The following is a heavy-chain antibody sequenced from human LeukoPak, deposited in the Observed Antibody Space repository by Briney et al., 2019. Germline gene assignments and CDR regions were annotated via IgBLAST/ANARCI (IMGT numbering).Heavy chain of an antibody. J-gene: IGHJ6*04. V-gene: IGHV3-48*03. D-gene: IGHD3-10*02. CDR1: GSGFIFSNYV. Sequence: GGSLRLSCAASGSGFIFSNYVMRWVRQAPGKGLECVSYISSSGSTIYYADSVKGRFTISRDNAKNSLYLQMNSLRAKDTAVYYCAELGITMIGGVWGKGTTVTISS. CDR3: AELGITMIGGV. CDR2: ISSSGSTI.